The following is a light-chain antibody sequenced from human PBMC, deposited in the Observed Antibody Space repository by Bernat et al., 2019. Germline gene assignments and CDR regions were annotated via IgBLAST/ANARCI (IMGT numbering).Light chain of an antibody. CDR1: QSFSGW. Sequence: DIQLTQSPSALSAFVGDRVTITCRASQSFSGWLAWYQRKPGKAPKLLIYKASTLESGVPSRFSRSGSGTEFTLTISSLQPDDLATYFCQSYERFSWSFVQGTKVEIK. CDR2: KAS. CDR3: QSYERFSWS. J-gene: IGKJ1*01. V-gene: IGKV1-5*03.